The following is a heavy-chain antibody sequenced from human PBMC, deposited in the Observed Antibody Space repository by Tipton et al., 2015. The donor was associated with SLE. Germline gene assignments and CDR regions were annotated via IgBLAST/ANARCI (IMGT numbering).Heavy chain of an antibody. D-gene: IGHD6-6*01. J-gene: IGHJ4*02. CDR2: INHSGST. CDR3: ARRRRGIAARPGYFDY. V-gene: IGHV4-34*01. CDR1: GGSFSGYY. Sequence: GLVKPSETLSLTCAVYGGSFSGYYWSWIRQPPGKGLEWIGEINHSGSTNYNPSLKSRVTISVDTSKNQFSLKLSSVTAADTAVYYCARRRRGIAARPGYFDYWGQGTLVTVSS.